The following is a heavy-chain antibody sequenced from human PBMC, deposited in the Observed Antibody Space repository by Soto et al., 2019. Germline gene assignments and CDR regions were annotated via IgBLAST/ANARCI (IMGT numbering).Heavy chain of an antibody. J-gene: IGHJ6*02. V-gene: IGHV5-51*01. Sequence: PGECLKISCKGSEYSFANQWIGWVRQMPGKGLEWVGIISPDTSRTLYSPSLQGQVTISVDKSISTVYLQWSSLKASDTAMYYCARLQEMATIHNLYYYYGMDVWGQGTTVTVSS. CDR2: ISPDTSRT. CDR3: ARLQEMATIHNLYYYYGMDV. CDR1: EYSFANQW. D-gene: IGHD5-12*01.